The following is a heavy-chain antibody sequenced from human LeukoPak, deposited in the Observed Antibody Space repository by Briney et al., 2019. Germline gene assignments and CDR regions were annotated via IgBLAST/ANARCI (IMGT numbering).Heavy chain of an antibody. Sequence: SETLSLTCAVYGGSFSGYYWSWIRQPPGKGLGWMGEINHSGSTNYNPSLKSRVTISVDTSKNQFSLKLSSVTAADTAVYYCARGTGYSSGSGFDYWGQGTLVTVSS. CDR1: GGSFSGYY. CDR2: INHSGST. CDR3: ARGTGYSSGSGFDY. V-gene: IGHV4-34*01. D-gene: IGHD6-19*01. J-gene: IGHJ4*02.